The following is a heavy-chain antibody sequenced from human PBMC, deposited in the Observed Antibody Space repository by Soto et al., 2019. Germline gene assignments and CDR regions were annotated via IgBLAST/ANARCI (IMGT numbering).Heavy chain of an antibody. J-gene: IGHJ5*02. CDR3: ARVFTYCGGDCYNWFDP. V-gene: IGHV4-30-2*01. D-gene: IGHD2-21*02. CDR1: GGSISSGGYS. CDR2: ISHSGST. Sequence: QLQLQESGSGLVKPSQTLSLTCVVSGGSISSGGYSWSWIRQPPGKGLEWIGYISHSGSTYYNPSLKSRVTISVDRPKNQFSLKLSSVTAADKAVYYCARVFTYCGGDCYNWFDPWGQGTLVTVSS.